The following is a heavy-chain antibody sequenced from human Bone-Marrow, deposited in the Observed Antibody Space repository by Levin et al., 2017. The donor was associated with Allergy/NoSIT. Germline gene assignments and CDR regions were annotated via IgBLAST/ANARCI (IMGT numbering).Heavy chain of an antibody. CDR3: ARDVDLDLWGGYYLGFDY. Sequence: GESLKISCKTAGYVFGTYGIAWVRQAPGQGLEWMGWINPYNGHTKDAHNFQGRVTLTTDTSTSTAYMELRSLRSDDTAVYYCARDVDLDLWGGYYLGFDYWGQGTLVIVSS. J-gene: IGHJ4*02. CDR1: GYVFGTYG. V-gene: IGHV1-18*01. CDR2: INPYNGHT. D-gene: IGHD3-3*01.